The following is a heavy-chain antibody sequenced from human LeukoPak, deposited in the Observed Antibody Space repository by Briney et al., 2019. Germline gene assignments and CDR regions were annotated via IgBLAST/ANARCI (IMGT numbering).Heavy chain of an antibody. Sequence: ASVKVSCKASGYTFTSYYMHWVRQAPGQGLEWMGIINPSGGVTSYAQKFQGRVTMTRDMSTSTVYMELSSLRSEDTAVYYCARAPRYYDSSGYHPYYFDYWGQGTLVTVSS. CDR2: INPSGGVT. CDR1: GYTFTSYY. D-gene: IGHD3-22*01. V-gene: IGHV1-46*01. CDR3: ARAPRYYDSSGYHPYYFDY. J-gene: IGHJ4*02.